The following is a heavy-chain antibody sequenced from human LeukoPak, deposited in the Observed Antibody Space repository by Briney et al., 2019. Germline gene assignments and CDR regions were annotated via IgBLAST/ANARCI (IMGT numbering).Heavy chain of an antibody. D-gene: IGHD3-10*01. V-gene: IGHV3-48*04. J-gene: IGHJ4*02. Sequence: PGGSLRLSRAASGFTFSSYWMSWVRQAPGKGLEWVSYISSSSSTIYYADSVKGRFTISRDNAKNSLYLQMNSLRAEDTAVYYCASGPIDYGSGSYLDFDYWGQGTLVTVSS. CDR3: ASGPIDYGSGSYLDFDY. CDR2: ISSSSSTI. CDR1: GFTFSSYW.